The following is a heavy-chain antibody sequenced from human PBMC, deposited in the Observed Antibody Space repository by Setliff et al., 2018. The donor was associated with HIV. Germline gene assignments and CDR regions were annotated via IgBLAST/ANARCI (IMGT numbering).Heavy chain of an antibody. CDR3: ATYLSDNYLDVAFDI. CDR2: TFYSGST. Sequence: PSETMSLTCTVSGDSVSTTGYYWWWLRQSPGKGLRWIGTTFYSGSTYYNPSLKSRVTISLDTSNHDFSLTLTSVTSADTALYFCATYLSDNYLDVAFDILGRGTMVTVSS. CDR1: GDSVSTTGYY. D-gene: IGHD3-3*01. V-gene: IGHV4-39*02. J-gene: IGHJ3*02.